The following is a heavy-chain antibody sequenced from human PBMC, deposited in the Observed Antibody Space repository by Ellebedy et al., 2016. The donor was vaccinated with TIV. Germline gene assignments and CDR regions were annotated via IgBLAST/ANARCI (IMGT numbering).Heavy chain of an antibody. CDR2: IFPGDSDT. V-gene: IGHV5-51*01. J-gene: IGHJ4*02. CDR3: ARQRYLLYSSSSGTPVSDY. D-gene: IGHD6-6*01. CDR1: GYSFTSYW. Sequence: GESLKISCKGSGYSFTSYWISWVRQMPGKGLEWVGIIFPGDSDTRYSPSFEGQVTISADKSISTAYLQWSSLKASDTAMYYCARQRYLLYSSSSGTPVSDYWGQGTLVTVSS.